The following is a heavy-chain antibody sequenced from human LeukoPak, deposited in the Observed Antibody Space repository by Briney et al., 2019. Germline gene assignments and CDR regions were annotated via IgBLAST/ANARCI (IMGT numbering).Heavy chain of an antibody. V-gene: IGHV4-39*01. Sequence: SETLSLTCTVSGGSISSSSYYWGWIRQPPGKGLEWIGSIYYSGSTYYNPSLKSRVTISVDTSKNQFSLKLSSVTAADTAVYYCARHWTEYSSPLQYFDYWGQGTLVTVSS. J-gene: IGHJ4*02. CDR2: IYYSGST. CDR3: ARHWTEYSSPLQYFDY. D-gene: IGHD6-6*01. CDR1: GGSISSSSYY.